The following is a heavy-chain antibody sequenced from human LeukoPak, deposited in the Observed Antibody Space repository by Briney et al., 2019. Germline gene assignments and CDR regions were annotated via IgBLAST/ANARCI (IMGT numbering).Heavy chain of an antibody. CDR1: GGSFSGYY. CDR3: AKSLYGSGSYYNWFDP. CDR2: INHRGST. D-gene: IGHD3-10*01. V-gene: IGHV4-34*01. J-gene: IGHJ5*02. Sequence: SETLSLTCVVYGGSFSGYYWSWIRQSPGKGLEWIGEINHRGSTNYNPSLKRRVTISLDTSKNQFSLKLSSVTAADTAVYYCAKSLYGSGSYYNWFDPWGQGTQVIVSP.